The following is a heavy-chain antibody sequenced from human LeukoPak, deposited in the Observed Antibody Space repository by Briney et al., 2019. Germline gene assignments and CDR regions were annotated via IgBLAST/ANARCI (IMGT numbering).Heavy chain of an antibody. J-gene: IGHJ4*02. CDR2: INPNSGGT. D-gene: IGHD3-10*01. V-gene: IGHV1-2*04. CDR1: GYTFTGYY. Sequence: ASVKVPCKASGYTFTGYYMHWVRQAPGQGLEWMGWINPNSGGTNYAQKFQGWVTMTRDTSISTAYMELSRLRSDDTAVYYRARDMRPHYYYGSGSYFDYWGQGTLVTVSS. CDR3: ARDMRPHYYYGSGSYFDY.